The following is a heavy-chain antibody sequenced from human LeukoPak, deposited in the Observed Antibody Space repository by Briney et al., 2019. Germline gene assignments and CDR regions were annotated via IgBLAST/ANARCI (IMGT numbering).Heavy chain of an antibody. CDR1: GYTFSVSY. D-gene: IGHD2-2*02. CDR3: AREDCSSTSCYTKAFDI. V-gene: IGHV1-2*02. CDR2: INPNSGGT. Sequence: ASLKVSCKASGYTFSVSYMHWVRQAPGQGLEWMGWINPNSGGTNFAQTCHGRVTITRDTSISTAYMELSRLRSDDTAVYYCAREDCSSTSCYTKAFDIWGQGTMVTVSS. J-gene: IGHJ3*02.